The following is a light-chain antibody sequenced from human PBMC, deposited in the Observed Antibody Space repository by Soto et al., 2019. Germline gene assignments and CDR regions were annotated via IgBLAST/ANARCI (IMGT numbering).Light chain of an antibody. V-gene: IGKV1-5*01. CDR3: QQYNFYWS. CDR1: ENISGW. Sequence: DIQMTQSPSTLSASVGDRFTITCRASENISGWLAWYQQKPGRAPKLLIYDASSLESGVPSRFSGSGSGTKFTLTISSLQADDFGTYYCQQYNFYWSFGQGTKVDIK. J-gene: IGKJ1*01. CDR2: DAS.